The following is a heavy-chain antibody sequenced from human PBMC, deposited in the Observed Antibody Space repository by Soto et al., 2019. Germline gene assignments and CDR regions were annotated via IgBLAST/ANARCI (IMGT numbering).Heavy chain of an antibody. D-gene: IGHD1-26*01. CDR3: AKDRDILGAVYYFDY. CDR1: GFTFSNYG. J-gene: IGHJ4*02. CDR2: ISYDGSDK. V-gene: IGHV3-30*18. Sequence: PGGSLRLSCAASGFTFSNYGMHWVRQAPGKGLEWVSVISYDGSDKYSADSVKARFTISRDNSKNTLYLQMNSLRAEDTAVYYCAKDRDILGAVYYFDYWGQGTLVTSPQ.